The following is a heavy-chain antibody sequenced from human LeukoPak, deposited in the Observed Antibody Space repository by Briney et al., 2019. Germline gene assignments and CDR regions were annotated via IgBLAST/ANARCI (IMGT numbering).Heavy chain of an antibody. CDR1: GFTFSDYY. D-gene: IGHD5-24*01. CDR2: ISSSGSTI. J-gene: IGHJ4*02. CDR3: ARASTRGDGYNPLVGYFDY. V-gene: IGHV3-11*04. Sequence: PGGSLRLSCAASGFTFSDYYMSWIRQAPGKGLEWVSYISSSGSTIYYADSVKGRFTISRDNAKNSLYLQMNSLRAEDTAVYYCARASTRGDGYNPLVGYFDYWGQGTLVTVSS.